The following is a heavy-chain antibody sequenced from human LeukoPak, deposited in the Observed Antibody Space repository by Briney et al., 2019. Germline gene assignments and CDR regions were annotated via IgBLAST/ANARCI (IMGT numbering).Heavy chain of an antibody. D-gene: IGHD3-9*01. V-gene: IGHV5-51*01. J-gene: IGHJ4*02. CDR3: ARVLTGYYYRFDY. CDR2: IYPGDSDT. CDR1: GYSFTSYW. Sequence: GESLRISCKGSGYSFTSYWIGWVRQMPGKGLEWMGIIYPGDSDTRYSPSFQGQVSISADKSLSTAYLQWSSLKASDTAMYYCARVLTGYYYRFDYWGQGTLVTVSS.